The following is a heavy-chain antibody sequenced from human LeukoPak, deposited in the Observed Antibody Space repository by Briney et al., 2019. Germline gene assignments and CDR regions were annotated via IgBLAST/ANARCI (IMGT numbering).Heavy chain of an antibody. CDR3: AREDGGDYVVVDY. CDR1: GYTFTGYY. CDR2: IKPNSGGT. J-gene: IGHJ4*02. V-gene: IGHV1-2*02. Sequence: SVKVSCTASGYTFTGYYMHCVRQAPGQGHEWMGGIKPNSGGTNYAQKFQGRVTMTRDTSISTAYMELSRLRSDDTAVYYCAREDGGDYVVVDYWGQGTLVTVSS. D-gene: IGHD4-17*01.